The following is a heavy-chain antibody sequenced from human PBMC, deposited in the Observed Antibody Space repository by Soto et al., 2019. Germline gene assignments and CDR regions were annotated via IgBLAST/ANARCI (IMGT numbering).Heavy chain of an antibody. CDR3: SGAESPDTAYFSLY. Sequence: SGGSLRLSCAASGFTFSNYAINWVRQSPGKGLEWVSVISGSVGSTYYADSVKGRFTITRDNSKNTLYLQMNSLNIEDSAVYYCSGAESPDTAYFSLYWGQGTPVTVSS. CDR2: ISGSVGST. V-gene: IGHV3-23*01. CDR1: GFTFSNYA. D-gene: IGHD1-26*01. J-gene: IGHJ4*02.